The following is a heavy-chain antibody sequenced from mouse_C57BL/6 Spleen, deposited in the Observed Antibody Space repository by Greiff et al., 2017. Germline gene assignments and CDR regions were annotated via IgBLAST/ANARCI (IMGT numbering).Heavy chain of an antibody. CDR1: GYTFTSYW. CDR2: IDPSDSKT. V-gene: IGHV1-52*01. CDR3: SRTYDYDGAFDY. D-gene: IGHD2-4*01. Sequence: QVQLQQPGAELVRPGSSVKLSCKASGYTFTSYWMHWVKQRPIQGLEWIGNIDPSDSKTHYNHTFKYKATLTVDKSSRTAYMQLSSLTSEDSAVYYCSRTYDYDGAFDYWGQGTTLTVSS. J-gene: IGHJ2*01.